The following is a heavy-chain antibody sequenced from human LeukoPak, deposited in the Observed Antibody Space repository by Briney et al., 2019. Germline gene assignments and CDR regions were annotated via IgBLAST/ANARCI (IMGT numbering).Heavy chain of an antibody. D-gene: IGHD3-10*01. V-gene: IGHV3-48*03. CDR1: GFTFSSYA. J-gene: IGHJ4*02. Sequence: GGSLRLSCSASGFTFSSYAMNWVRQAPGKGLEWVSYISSSGSTIYYADSGKGRFTISRDNAKNSLYLQMNSLRAEDTAVYFCASVRQFVDYWGQGTLVTVSS. CDR3: ASVRQFVDY. CDR2: ISSSGSTI.